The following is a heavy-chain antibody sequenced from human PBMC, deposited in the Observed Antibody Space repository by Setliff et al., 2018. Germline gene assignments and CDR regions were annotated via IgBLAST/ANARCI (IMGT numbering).Heavy chain of an antibody. V-gene: IGHV1-18*01. J-gene: IGHJ4*02. CDR3: ARINFYVSSGYYYAPDF. CDR2: INNYSFKT. D-gene: IGHD3-22*01. Sequence: GASVKVSCKASGYTFNNYGITWARQAPGQGLEWMGWINNYSFKTTYPQKFLDRVTMTTDTSATTAYMELKNLRSDDTAVYYCARINFYVSSGYYYAPDFWGQGTLVTVSS. CDR1: GYTFNNYG.